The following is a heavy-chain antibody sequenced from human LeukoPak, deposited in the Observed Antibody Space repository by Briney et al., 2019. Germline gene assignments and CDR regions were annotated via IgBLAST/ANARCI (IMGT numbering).Heavy chain of an antibody. CDR3: ARGSGTYFRTYFDP. D-gene: IGHD3-10*01. CDR1: GYSISSGFY. V-gene: IGHV4-38-2*01. CDR2: IYQSGST. Sequence: SETLSLTCSVSGYSISSGFYWGWIRQPPGRGLEWIGSIYQSGSTSYNPSLKSRLTISVDTSKNQFSLNLSSLTAADTAIYYCARGSGTYFRTYFDPWGQGILVTVSS. J-gene: IGHJ5*02.